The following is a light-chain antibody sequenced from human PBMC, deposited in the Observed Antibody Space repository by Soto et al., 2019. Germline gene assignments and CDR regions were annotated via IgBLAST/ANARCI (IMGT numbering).Light chain of an antibody. Sequence: IVLTQSPGTLSLSPEERATLSCWASQSVSSTYLAWYQHRPGQAPSLLIYGASSRPTGIPDRFSGSGSGTEFTLTISRLESEDFAVYYCQQYDSSSWTFGQGTKVDIK. V-gene: IGKV3-20*01. J-gene: IGKJ1*01. CDR1: QSVSSTY. CDR3: QQYDSSSWT. CDR2: GAS.